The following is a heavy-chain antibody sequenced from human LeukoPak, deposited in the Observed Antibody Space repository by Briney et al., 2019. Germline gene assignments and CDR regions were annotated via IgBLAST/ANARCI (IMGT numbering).Heavy chain of an antibody. CDR1: GFTFGDYA. CDR3: ARAAIAAARIYYYMDV. Sequence: PGGSLRLSCTASGFTFGDYAMSWFRQAPGKGLEWVSFISTSSSYIHNADSVKGRFTISRDNAENSLYLQMNSLRAEDTAVYYCARAAIAAARIYYYMDVWGKGTTVTVSS. J-gene: IGHJ6*03. CDR2: ISTSSSYI. D-gene: IGHD6-13*01. V-gene: IGHV3-21*01.